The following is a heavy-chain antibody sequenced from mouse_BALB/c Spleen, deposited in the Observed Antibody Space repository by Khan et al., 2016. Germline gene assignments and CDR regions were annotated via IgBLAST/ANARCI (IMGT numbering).Heavy chain of an antibody. CDR1: GDSITSGY. Sequence: VQLKQSGPSLVKPSQILSLTCSVTGDSITSGYWNWIRKFPGNKLEYMGYISYSGSTYYSPSLKSRISITRDTSKSQYYLKLNSVTTEDTATYYCATYDGWYFDVWGAGTTVTVSS. CDR3: ATYDGWYFDV. J-gene: IGHJ1*01. V-gene: IGHV3-8*02. D-gene: IGHD2-3*01. CDR2: ISYSGST.